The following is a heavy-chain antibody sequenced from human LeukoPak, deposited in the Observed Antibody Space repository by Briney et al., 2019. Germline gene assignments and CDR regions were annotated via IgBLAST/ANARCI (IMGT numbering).Heavy chain of an antibody. J-gene: IGHJ6*02. V-gene: IGHV3-15*01. CDR2: IKSKTDGGTT. CDR1: GFTFSNAW. CDR3: ITGVRDYLIDYYYGMDV. Sequence: GGSLRLSCAASGFTFSNAWMSWVRQAPGKGLEWVGRIKSKTDGGTTDYAAPVKGRFTISRDDSKNTLYLQMNSLKTEDTAVYYCITGVRDYLIDYYYGMDVWGQGTTVTVSS. D-gene: IGHD4-17*01.